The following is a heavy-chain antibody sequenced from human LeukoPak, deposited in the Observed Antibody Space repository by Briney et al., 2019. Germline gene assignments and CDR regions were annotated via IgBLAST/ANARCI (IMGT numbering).Heavy chain of an antibody. V-gene: IGHV1-2*02. D-gene: IGHD3-22*01. J-gene: IGHJ1*01. CDR2: INPDSGGT. CDR3: ARGNYDSSDFEYLQH. Sequence: ASVNASCKASGYTFTGYYMHWVRQAPGQGLEWMGWINPDSGGTNFAQTFQGRVTMTRDTSISTAYMELSSLRSDDTAVYYCARGNYDSSDFEYLQHWGQGTLVTVSS. CDR1: GYTFTGYY.